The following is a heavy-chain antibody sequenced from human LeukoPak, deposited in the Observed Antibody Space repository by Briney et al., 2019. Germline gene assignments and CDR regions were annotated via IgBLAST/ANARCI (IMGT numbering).Heavy chain of an antibody. D-gene: IGHD3-10*01. CDR1: GFTFSRHA. J-gene: IGHJ6*04. CDR3: ARATDYYGSGSYLPLYYFYGMDV. Sequence: GGSLRLSCAASGFTFSRHAMHWVRQSPGKGLEWVAIISYDGSDEYIADSVKGRFSISRDNSRNTLDLQMNSLTTEDTALHYCARATDYYGSGSYLPLYYFYGMDVWGKGTAVIVSS. V-gene: IGHV3-30*04. CDR2: ISYDGSDE.